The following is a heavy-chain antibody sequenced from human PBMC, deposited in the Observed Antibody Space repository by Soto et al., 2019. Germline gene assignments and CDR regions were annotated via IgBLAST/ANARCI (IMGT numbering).Heavy chain of an antibody. CDR1: GYTFNSYG. CDR2: IRGYNGNT. CDR3: ARDRGGSGSYSFDY. J-gene: IGHJ4*02. V-gene: IGHV1-18*01. D-gene: IGHD3-10*01. Sequence: QVQLVQSGAEVKKPGASVKVSCKASGYTFNSYGISWVRQAPGQGLEWMGWIRGYNGNTNYAQKFQGRVTMTTDTSTSTADVELRSMTSDDTAVYYCARDRGGSGSYSFDYWGQGTLVIVSS.